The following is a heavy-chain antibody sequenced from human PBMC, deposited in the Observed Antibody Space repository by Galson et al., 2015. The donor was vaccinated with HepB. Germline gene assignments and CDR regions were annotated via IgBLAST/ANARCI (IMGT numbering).Heavy chain of an antibody. J-gene: IGHJ6*02. CDR2: INPSGGST. Sequence: SVKVSCKASGYTFTSYYMHWVRQAPGQGLEWMGIINPSGGSTSYAQKFQGRVTMTRDTSTSTVYMELSSLRSEDTAVYYCARVRVAYGSGSGPYYYYGMDVWGQGTTVTVSS. CDR1: GYTFTSYY. CDR3: ARVRVAYGSGSGPYYYYGMDV. D-gene: IGHD3-10*01. V-gene: IGHV1-46*01.